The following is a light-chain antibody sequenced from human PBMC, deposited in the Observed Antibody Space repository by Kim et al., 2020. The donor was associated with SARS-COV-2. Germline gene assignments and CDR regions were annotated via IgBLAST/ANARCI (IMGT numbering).Light chain of an antibody. CDR3: QKYNSAPL. V-gene: IGKV1-27*01. CDR2: AAS. CDR1: HGISNY. J-gene: IGKJ4*01. Sequence: SASVGDRVTITCRASHGISNYLAWYQQKPGKVPKLLIYAASTLQSGVPSRFSGSGSGTDFTLTISSLQPEDVATYYCQKYNSAPLFGGGTKVDIK.